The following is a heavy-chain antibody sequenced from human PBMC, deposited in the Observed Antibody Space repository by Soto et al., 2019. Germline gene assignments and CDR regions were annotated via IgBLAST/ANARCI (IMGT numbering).Heavy chain of an antibody. D-gene: IGHD3-22*01. CDR2: IDSSGNFI. CDR3: AKAVVVVKNDY. CDR1: GFTFSNHA. Sequence: GGSLRLSCAASGFTFSNHAMNWVRQAPGKGLEWVSSIDSSGNFIYYADSVKGRFTISRDNSKNTLYLQMNSLRAEDTAVYYCAKAVVVVKNDYWGQGTLVTVSS. J-gene: IGHJ4*02. V-gene: IGHV3-23*05.